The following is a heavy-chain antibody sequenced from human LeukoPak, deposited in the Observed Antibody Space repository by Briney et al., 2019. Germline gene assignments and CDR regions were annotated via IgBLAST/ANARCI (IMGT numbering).Heavy chain of an antibody. D-gene: IGHD1-7*01. V-gene: IGHV3-74*01. CDR2: INSDGSTT. CDR1: GFTFRSSW. Sequence: GGYLRLSCAASGFTFRSSWIHWVRQVPGKGLVWVSRINSDGSTTNYADSVKGRFTISRDNAKNTLYLQMDSLRADDTAVYYCATAGNYRFDYWGQGTLVTVSS. CDR3: ATAGNYRFDY. J-gene: IGHJ4*02.